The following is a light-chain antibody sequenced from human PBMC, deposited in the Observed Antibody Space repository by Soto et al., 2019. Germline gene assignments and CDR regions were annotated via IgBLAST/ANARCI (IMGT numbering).Light chain of an antibody. CDR2: YDN. CDR1: RIGRKS. Sequence: SYELTQPPSESVAPGETASISCGGDRIGRKSVHWYQQKPGQAPVLVMYYDNDRPSEIPERFSGFNSGYTATLDISGVEAGDEADYYCQVWDTSSDHYVFGPGTKVTVL. CDR3: QVWDTSSDHYV. J-gene: IGLJ1*01. V-gene: IGLV3-21*04.